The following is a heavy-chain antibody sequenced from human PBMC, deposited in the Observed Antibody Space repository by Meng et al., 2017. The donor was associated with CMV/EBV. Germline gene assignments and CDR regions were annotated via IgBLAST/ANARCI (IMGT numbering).Heavy chain of an antibody. J-gene: IGHJ4*02. V-gene: IGHV3-11*04. Sequence: GESLKISCAASGFTFSDYYMSWIRQAPGKGLEWVSYISSSGSTIYYADSVKGRFTISRDNAKNSLYLQMNSLRAEDTAVYYCARGYSSGWSYYFDYWGQGTLVTVSS. CDR3: ARGYSSGWSYYFDY. D-gene: IGHD6-19*01. CDR1: GFTFSDYY. CDR2: ISSSGSTI.